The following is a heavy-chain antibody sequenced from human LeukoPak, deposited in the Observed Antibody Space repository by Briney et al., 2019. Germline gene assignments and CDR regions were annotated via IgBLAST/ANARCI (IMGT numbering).Heavy chain of an antibody. CDR3: ARDSIFGVVNEPPYYYYGMDV. D-gene: IGHD3-3*01. J-gene: IGHJ6*02. V-gene: IGHV3-7*01. CDR2: IKQDGSEK. Sequence: GGSLRLSCAASGFTFSSYWMSWVSQAPGKGLEWVANIKQDGSEKYYVDSVKGRFTISRDNAKNSLYLQMNSLRAEDTAVYYCARDSIFGVVNEPPYYYYGMDVWGQGTTVTVSS. CDR1: GFTFSSYW.